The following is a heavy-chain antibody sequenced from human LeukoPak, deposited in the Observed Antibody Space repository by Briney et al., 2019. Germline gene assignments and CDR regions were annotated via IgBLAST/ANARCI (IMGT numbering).Heavy chain of an antibody. J-gene: IGHJ3*02. CDR1: GFTFNTYE. Sequence: PGGSLRLSCAASGFTFNTYEMNWVRQAPGKGLEWVSYISASGTSINYADSVKGRFTISRDNVKNSLFLQMNSLRAGDTAVYYCAREVPATGPGFDIWGQGTMVTVSS. CDR3: AREVPATGPGFDI. V-gene: IGHV3-48*03. CDR2: ISASGTSI. D-gene: IGHD2-2*01.